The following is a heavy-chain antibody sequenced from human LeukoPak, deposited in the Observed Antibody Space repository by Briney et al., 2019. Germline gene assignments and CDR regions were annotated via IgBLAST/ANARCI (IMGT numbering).Heavy chain of an antibody. J-gene: IGHJ5*02. CDR2: IYTSGST. V-gene: IGHV4-61*02. CDR1: GGSISSGSYY. CDR3: ARALRFLEWNWFDP. D-gene: IGHD3-3*01. Sequence: SQTLSLTCTVSGGSISSGSYYWSWIRQPAGKGLEWIGRIYTSGSTNYNPSLKSRVTISVDTSKNQFSLKRSSVTAADTAVYYCARALRFLEWNWFDPWGQGTLVTVSS.